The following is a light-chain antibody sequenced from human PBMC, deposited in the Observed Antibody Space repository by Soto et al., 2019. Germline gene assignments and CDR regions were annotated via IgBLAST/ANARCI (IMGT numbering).Light chain of an antibody. V-gene: IGKV3-20*01. CDR1: QSVSSSN. CDR3: QQYGSSPPLT. Sequence: EIVLTQSPGTLSLSPGERATLSCRASQSVSSSNLAWYQQKPGQAPRLLIYGASSRATGFPDRFSGSGSGTDFTLTISRLEPEDFAVYYCQQYGSSPPLTFGPGTKVDIK. J-gene: IGKJ3*01. CDR2: GAS.